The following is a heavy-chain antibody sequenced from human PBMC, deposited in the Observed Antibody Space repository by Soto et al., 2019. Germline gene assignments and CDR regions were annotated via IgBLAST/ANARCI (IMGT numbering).Heavy chain of an antibody. V-gene: IGHV4-39*01. CDR1: GGSISSSSYY. J-gene: IGHJ4*02. D-gene: IGHD3-10*01. CDR2: IYYSGST. CDR3: ASLLPTYYYGSGFDY. Sequence: SETLSLTCTVSGGSISSSSYYWGWIRQPPGKGLEWIGSIYYSGSTYYNPSLKSRVTISVDTSKNQFSLKLSSVTAADTAVYYCASLLPTYYYGSGFDYWGQGTLVTVSS.